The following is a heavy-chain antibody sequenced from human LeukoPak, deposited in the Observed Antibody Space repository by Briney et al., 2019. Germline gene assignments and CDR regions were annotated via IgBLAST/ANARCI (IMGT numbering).Heavy chain of an antibody. CDR2: IYHSGST. D-gene: IGHD3-16*01. Sequence: SETLSLTCAVSGYSISFGYYWGWIRQPPRKGLEWIGSIYHSGSTYYNPSLKSRFTIPVDTSKTQCSLKLSSVTAADTAVYYCARPQGMGDRSAFDPWGQGTLVTVSS. V-gene: IGHV4-38-2*01. CDR1: GYSISFGYY. J-gene: IGHJ5*02. CDR3: ARPQGMGDRSAFDP.